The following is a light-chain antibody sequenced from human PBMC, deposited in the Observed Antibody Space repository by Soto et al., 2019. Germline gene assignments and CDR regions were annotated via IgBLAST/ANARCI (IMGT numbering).Light chain of an antibody. CDR3: KQRSDRPRT. J-gene: IGKJ2*01. V-gene: IGKV3-11*01. CDR1: QSISSY. CDR2: DAS. Sequence: EIVLTQSPSTLSLSPGERATLSCRASQSISSYLAWYQQKPGQAPRLLFYDASIRAAGIPARFSGSGSRTDFTPTISSLEPEELAVYYCKQRSDRPRTFGRGTKLEIK.